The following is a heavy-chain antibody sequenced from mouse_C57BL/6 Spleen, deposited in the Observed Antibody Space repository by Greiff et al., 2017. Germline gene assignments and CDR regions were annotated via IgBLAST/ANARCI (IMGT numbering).Heavy chain of an antibody. V-gene: IGHV1-69*01. D-gene: IGHD1-1*01. J-gene: IGHJ1*03. Sequence: QVQLQQSGAELVMPGASVKLSCKASGYTFTSYWMHWVKQRPGQGLEWIGEIDPSDSYTNYNQKFKGKSTLTVDKSSSTAYMQLSSLTSEDSAVYYCARRWDYYGSSYWYFDVWGTGTTVTVSS. CDR2: IDPSDSYT. CDR3: ARRWDYYGSSYWYFDV. CDR1: GYTFTSYW.